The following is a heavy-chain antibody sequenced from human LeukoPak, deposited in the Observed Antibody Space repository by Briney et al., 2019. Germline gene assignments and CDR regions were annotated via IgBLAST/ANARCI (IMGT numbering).Heavy chain of an antibody. CDR3: ARGVVPAANVAF. CDR2: ISDDGSNK. J-gene: IGHJ4*02. CDR1: GFTFSSYG. Sequence: PGRSLRLSCAASGFTFSSYGMHWVRQAPGKGLEWVAVISDDGSNKYYADSVKGRFTISRDNSKNTLYLQMNSLRAEDTAVYYCARGVVPAANVAFWGQGTLVTVSS. V-gene: IGHV3-30*03. D-gene: IGHD2-2*01.